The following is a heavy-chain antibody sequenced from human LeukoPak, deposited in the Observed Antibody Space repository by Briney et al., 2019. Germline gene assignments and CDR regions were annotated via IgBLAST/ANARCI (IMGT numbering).Heavy chain of an antibody. J-gene: IGHJ3*02. Sequence: SETLSLTCAVYGGSFSGYYWSWIRQPPGKGLEWIGETNHSGSTNYNPSLKSRVTISVDTSKNQFSLKLSSVTAADTAVYYCARYSLSITQRDAFDIWGQGTMVTVSS. V-gene: IGHV4-34*01. CDR3: ARYSLSITQRDAFDI. CDR1: GGSFSGYY. CDR2: TNHSGST. D-gene: IGHD6-13*01.